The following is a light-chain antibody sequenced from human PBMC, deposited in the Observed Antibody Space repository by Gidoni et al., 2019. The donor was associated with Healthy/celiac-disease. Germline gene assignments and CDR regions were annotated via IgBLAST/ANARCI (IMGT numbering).Light chain of an antibody. CDR2: DVS. J-gene: IGLJ2*01. CDR3: SSYTSSSTYVV. CDR1: SSDVGGYNY. Sequence: QSALTQPASLSAPPGQSITISCTGTSSDVGGYNYVSWYQQHPGKAPKLMIYDVSNRPSGVSNRFSGSKSGNTASLTISGLQAEDEADYYCSSYTSSSTYVVFGGGTKLTVL. V-gene: IGLV2-14*01.